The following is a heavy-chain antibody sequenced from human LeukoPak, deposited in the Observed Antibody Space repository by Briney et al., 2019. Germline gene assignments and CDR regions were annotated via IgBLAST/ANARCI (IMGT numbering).Heavy chain of an antibody. Sequence: SETLSLTCNIYGGSFSGYYWSWIRQPPGKGLEWIGEINHSGSTNYNPSLKSRVTISVDTSKNQFSLNLSSVTAADTAVYYCARAWIQLWSLNHFDYWGQGSLVTVSS. D-gene: IGHD5-18*01. CDR3: ARAWIQLWSLNHFDY. CDR1: GGSFSGYY. V-gene: IGHV4-34*01. J-gene: IGHJ4*02. CDR2: INHSGST.